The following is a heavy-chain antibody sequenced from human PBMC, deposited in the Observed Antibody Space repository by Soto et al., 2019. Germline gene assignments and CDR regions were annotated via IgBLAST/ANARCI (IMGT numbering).Heavy chain of an antibody. V-gene: IGHV3-9*01. CDR1: GFTFYDFA. D-gene: IGHD2-15*01. J-gene: IGHJ4*02. CDR2: ISGTRNII. Sequence: EVQLVESGGGLVQPGRSLRLSCAASGFTFYDFAMHWVRQAPGKGLEWVSRISGTRNIIDYADSVKGRFIISRDNAKNSLYLHMNSLRPEDTAFYYCVKDMYEGSSGGSLDYWGQGTLVTVSS. CDR3: VKDMYEGSSGGSLDY.